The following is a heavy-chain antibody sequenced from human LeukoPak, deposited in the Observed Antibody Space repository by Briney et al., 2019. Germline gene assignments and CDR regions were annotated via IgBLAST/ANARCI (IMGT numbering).Heavy chain of an antibody. CDR3: ARAVWFGDLAPGY. V-gene: IGHV4-30-2*01. CDR1: GGSISSGGYS. CDR2: IYHSGST. D-gene: IGHD3-10*01. Sequence: PSETLSLTCAVSGGSISSGGYSWSWIRQPPGKGLECIGYIYHSGSTYYNPSLKSRVTISVDRSKNQFSLKLNSVTAADTAVYYCARAVWFGDLAPGYWGQGTLVTVSS. J-gene: IGHJ4*02.